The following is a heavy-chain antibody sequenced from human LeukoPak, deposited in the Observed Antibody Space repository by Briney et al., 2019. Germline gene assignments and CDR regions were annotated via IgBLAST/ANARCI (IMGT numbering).Heavy chain of an antibody. J-gene: IGHJ4*02. CDR1: GFTFSSYS. Sequence: GGSLRLSCAASGFTFSSYSMNWVRQAPGKGLEWVSYISSSSTIYYADSVKGRFTISRDNAKNSLYLQMNSLRAEDTAVYYCARDGFGYSSSWYWVDYWGQGTLVTVSS. D-gene: IGHD6-13*01. CDR2: ISSSSTI. V-gene: IGHV3-48*04. CDR3: ARDGFGYSSSWYWVDY.